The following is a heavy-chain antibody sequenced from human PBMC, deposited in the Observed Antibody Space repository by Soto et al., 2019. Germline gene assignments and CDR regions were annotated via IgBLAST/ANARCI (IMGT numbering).Heavy chain of an antibody. Sequence: SQTLSLTCVGSGDTVSSNSVAWNWVRQSPSRGLEWLGRTYYRSRWYSNYAVSVRSRIDINADTSKNQVSLQLNSVTPEDTAVYYCARSEEDSDYYYYGMDVWGQGTTVTVSS. V-gene: IGHV6-1*01. J-gene: IGHJ6*02. CDR3: ARSEEDSDYYYYGMDV. CDR1: GDTVSSNSVA. D-gene: IGHD2-15*01. CDR2: TYYRSRWYS.